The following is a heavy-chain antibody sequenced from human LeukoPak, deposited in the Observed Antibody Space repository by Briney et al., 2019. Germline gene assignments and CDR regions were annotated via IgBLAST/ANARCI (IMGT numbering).Heavy chain of an antibody. D-gene: IGHD1-26*01. CDR2: IYYSGST. J-gene: IGHJ5*02. V-gene: IGHV4-59*08. CDR1: GGSISSYY. CDR3: ARHIVGPYSGSGRYNWFDP. Sequence: SETLSLTCTVSGGSISSYYWSWIRQPPGKGLEWIGYIYYSGSTNYNPSLKSRVTISVDTSKNQFSLKLSSVAAADAAVYYCARHIVGPYSGSGRYNWFDPWGQGTMVTVSS.